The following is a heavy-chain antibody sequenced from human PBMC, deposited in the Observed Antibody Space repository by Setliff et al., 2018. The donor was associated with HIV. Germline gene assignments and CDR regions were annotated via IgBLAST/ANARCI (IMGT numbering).Heavy chain of an antibody. V-gene: IGHV4-30-4*08. J-gene: IGHJ2*01. D-gene: IGHD3-10*01. CDR3: ARLITMVRGVEKHWYFDL. Sequence: SETLSLTCTVSGGSISSGDYFLSWIRQAPGEGLEWIGCIYYSGSAYYNPSLQRRVTISVDTSKNQVSLKLNSMTAADTAVYFCARLITMVRGVEKHWYFDLWGRGTLVTVSS. CDR2: IYYSGSA. CDR1: GGSISSGDYF.